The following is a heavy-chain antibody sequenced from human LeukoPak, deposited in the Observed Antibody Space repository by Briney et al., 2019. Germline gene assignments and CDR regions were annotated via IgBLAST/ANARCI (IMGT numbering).Heavy chain of an antibody. Sequence: PSETLSLTCTVSGGSVSSYYWSWIRQPPGKGLEWIGCIYTSGSTNYNPSLKSRVTISVDTSKNQFSLKLSSVTAADTAVYYCARLHGGNSGIWFDPWGQGTLVTVSS. CDR3: ARLHGGNSGIWFDP. CDR1: GGSVSSYY. J-gene: IGHJ5*02. CDR2: IYTSGST. V-gene: IGHV4-4*09. D-gene: IGHD4-23*01.